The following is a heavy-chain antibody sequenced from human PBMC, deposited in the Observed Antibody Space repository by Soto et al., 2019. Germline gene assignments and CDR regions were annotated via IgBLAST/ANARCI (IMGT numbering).Heavy chain of an antibody. CDR1: GGSFSGYY. V-gene: IGHV4-34*01. CDR2: INHSGST. D-gene: IGHD3-22*01. CDR3: ARGISGYYGGWFDP. J-gene: IGHJ5*02. Sequence: QVQLQQWGAGLLKPSETLSLTCVVYGGSFSGYYWTWIRQPPGKGLEWIGEINHSGSTNYNPSLKSGVTISVDTSKNQFSLNLSSVTAADTAVYYCARGISGYYGGWFDPWGQGTLVTVSS.